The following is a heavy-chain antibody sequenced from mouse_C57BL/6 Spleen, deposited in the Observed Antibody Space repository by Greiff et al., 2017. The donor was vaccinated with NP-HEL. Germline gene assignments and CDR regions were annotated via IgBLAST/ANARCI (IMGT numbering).Heavy chain of an antibody. CDR3: ARDSSGLGDY. V-gene: IGHV1-81*01. D-gene: IGHD3-2*02. CDR1: GYTFTSYG. CDR2: IYPRSGNT. J-gene: IGHJ2*01. Sequence: VKLMESGAELARPGASVKLSCKASGYTFTSYGISWVKQRTGQGLEWIGEIYPRSGNTYYNEKFKGKATLTADKSSSTAYMELRSLTSEDSAVYFCARDSSGLGDYWGQGTTLTVSS.